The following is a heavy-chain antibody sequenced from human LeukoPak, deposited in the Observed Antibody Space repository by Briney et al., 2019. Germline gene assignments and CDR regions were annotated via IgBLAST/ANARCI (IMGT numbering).Heavy chain of an antibody. Sequence: PETLSLTCAVYGGSFSGYYWSWIRQPPGKGLEWIGEINNSGRTNYKPSLKSRVTISVDTCKKQLSLKLSSVDAADTALYYCGRAGYSSGHWFDPWGQGTLVTVSS. CDR1: GGSFSGYY. J-gene: IGHJ5*02. CDR3: GRAGYSSGHWFDP. V-gene: IGHV4-34*01. CDR2: INNSGRT. D-gene: IGHD6-25*01.